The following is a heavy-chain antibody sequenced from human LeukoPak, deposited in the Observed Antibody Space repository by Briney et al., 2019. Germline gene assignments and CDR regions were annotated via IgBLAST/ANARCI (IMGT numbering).Heavy chain of an antibody. CDR3: ARVGSSGWPFDY. Sequence: GGSLRLSCAASGFTFSSYAMSWVRQAPGKGLEWVSAISGSGGSTYYADSVKGRFTISRDNAKNSLYLQMNSLRAEDTAVYYCARVGSSGWPFDYWGQGALVTVSS. V-gene: IGHV3-23*01. D-gene: IGHD6-19*01. CDR1: GFTFSSYA. J-gene: IGHJ4*02. CDR2: ISGSGGST.